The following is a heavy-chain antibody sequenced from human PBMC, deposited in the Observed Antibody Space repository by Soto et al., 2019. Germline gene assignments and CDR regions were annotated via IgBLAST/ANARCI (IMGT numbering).Heavy chain of an antibody. Sequence: ASVKVSCKASGGTFSSYAISWVRQAPGQGLEWMGGIIPIFGTANYAQKFQGRVTITADESTSTAYMELSSLRSEDTAVYYCAREGSSHYDSSGYLHYYYGMDVWGQGTTVTVSS. V-gene: IGHV1-69*13. CDR2: IIPIFGTA. D-gene: IGHD3-22*01. J-gene: IGHJ6*02. CDR3: AREGSSHYDSSGYLHYYYGMDV. CDR1: GGTFSSYA.